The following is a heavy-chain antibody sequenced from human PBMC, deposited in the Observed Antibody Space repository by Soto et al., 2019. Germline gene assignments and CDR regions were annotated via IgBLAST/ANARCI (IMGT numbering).Heavy chain of an antibody. CDR2: ISYDGSNK. CDR3: AKDRGTAMVTVHYYYGMDV. J-gene: IGHJ6*02. D-gene: IGHD5-18*01. CDR1: GFTFSSDG. Sequence: GGSLRLACAASGFTFSSDGMHWVRQAPGKGLEWVAVISYDGSNKYYADSVKGRFTISRDNSKNTLYLQMNSLRAEDTAVYYCAKDRGTAMVTVHYYYGMDVWGQGT. V-gene: IGHV3-30*18.